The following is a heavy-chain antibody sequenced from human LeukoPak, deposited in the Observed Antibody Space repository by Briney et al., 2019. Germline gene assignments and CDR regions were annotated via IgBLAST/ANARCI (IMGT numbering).Heavy chain of an antibody. CDR2: ISSSSTYI. CDR1: GFTFRSYE. J-gene: IGHJ4*02. Sequence: PGGSLRLSCEDSGFTFRSYEMNWVRQAPGMGLEWVSSISSSSTYIYYADSLKGRITISRDNAKNSLYLQMDGLRVEDTAVYFCARVWSPPYTSTWPDYFDYWGQGALVTVSS. V-gene: IGHV3-21*01. D-gene: IGHD2-2*01. CDR3: ARVWSPPYTSTWPDYFDY.